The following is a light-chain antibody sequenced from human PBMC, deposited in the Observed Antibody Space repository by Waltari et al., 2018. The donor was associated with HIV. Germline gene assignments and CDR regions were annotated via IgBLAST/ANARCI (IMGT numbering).Light chain of an antibody. CDR2: RNK. V-gene: IGLV1-47*01. CDR3: AAWDDSLSGNWV. CDR1: SSNIGSNY. J-gene: IGLJ3*02. Sequence: QSVLTQPPSASGTPGQRVTISCSGSSSNIGSNYVYWYQQLPGTTPKLLIYRNKQRPSGVPDRCSGSKSGTSASLAISGLRSEDEADYYCAAWDDSLSGNWVFGGGTKLTVL.